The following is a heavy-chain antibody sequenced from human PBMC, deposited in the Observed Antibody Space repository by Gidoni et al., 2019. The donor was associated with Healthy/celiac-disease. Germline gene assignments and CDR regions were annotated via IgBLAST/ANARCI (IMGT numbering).Heavy chain of an antibody. CDR2: IYHSGST. J-gene: IGHJ5*02. CDR3: AREATTMIVVVPNWFDP. D-gene: IGHD3-22*01. Sequence: QVQLQESGPGLVKPSETLSLTCAVSGYSISSGYYWGWIRQPPGKGLEWIGSIYHSGSTYYNPSLKSRVTISVDTSKNQFSLKLSSVTAADTAVYYCAREATTMIVVVPNWFDPWGQGTLVTVSS. V-gene: IGHV4-38-2*02. CDR1: GYSISSGYY.